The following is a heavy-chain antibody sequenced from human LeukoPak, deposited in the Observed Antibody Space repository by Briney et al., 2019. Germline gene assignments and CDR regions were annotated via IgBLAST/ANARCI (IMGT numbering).Heavy chain of an antibody. Sequence: SETLSLTCTVSGGSISSYYWSRIRQTAGKGLEWIGRIYTSGSTDYSPSLRGRVTISVDKSKNQLSLKLNSVTAADTAVYYCATSSAVGGVKWFDPWGQGTLVTVSS. CDR3: ATSSAVGGVKWFDP. V-gene: IGHV4-4*07. J-gene: IGHJ5*02. CDR1: GGSISSYY. CDR2: IYTSGST. D-gene: IGHD6-19*01.